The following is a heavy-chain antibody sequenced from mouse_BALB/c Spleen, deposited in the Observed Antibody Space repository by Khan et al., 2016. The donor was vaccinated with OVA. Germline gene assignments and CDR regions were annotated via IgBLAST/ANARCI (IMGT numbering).Heavy chain of an antibody. CDR1: GYTFTDYI. Sequence: QVQLKQSGPELVKPGASLKVSCKASGYTFTDYIIGWVKQSTRQGLEWIGDIFPGSGTPYYNEKFKDKATLTADKASNTAYMQLSSLTSEDSAVYFWARGGYSVFAYWGQGTLVTVSA. CDR3: ARGGYSVFAY. J-gene: IGHJ3*01. D-gene: IGHD1-1*02. V-gene: IGHV1-77*01. CDR2: IFPGSGTP.